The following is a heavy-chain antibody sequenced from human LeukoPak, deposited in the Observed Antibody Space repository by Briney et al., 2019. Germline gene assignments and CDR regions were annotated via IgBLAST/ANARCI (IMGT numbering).Heavy chain of an antibody. V-gene: IGHV3-23*01. CDR2: ISGSGGST. Sequence: PGGSLRLSCAASGITFSSYGMSWVRQAPGKGLEWVSAISGSGGSTYYADSVKGRFTISRDNSKNSLYLQMNSLRAEDTAVYYCAKDGGSGSFYGYYYYYYMDVWGKGTTVTISS. J-gene: IGHJ6*03. CDR3: AKDGGSGSFYGYYYYYYMDV. D-gene: IGHD3-10*01. CDR1: GITFSSYG.